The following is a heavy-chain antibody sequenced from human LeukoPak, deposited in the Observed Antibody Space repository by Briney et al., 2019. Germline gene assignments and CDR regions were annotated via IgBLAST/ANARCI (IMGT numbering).Heavy chain of an antibody. V-gene: IGHV3-23*01. CDR3: AKMRGDILTGYYRGWFDP. J-gene: IGHJ5*02. D-gene: IGHD3-9*01. Sequence: GGSLRLSCAASGFTFSSYAMSWVRQAPGKGLEWVSAISGSGGSTYYADSVKGRFTISRDNSKNTLYLQMNSLRAEDTAVCYCAKMRGDILTGYYRGWFDPWGQGTLVTVSS. CDR2: ISGSGGST. CDR1: GFTFSSYA.